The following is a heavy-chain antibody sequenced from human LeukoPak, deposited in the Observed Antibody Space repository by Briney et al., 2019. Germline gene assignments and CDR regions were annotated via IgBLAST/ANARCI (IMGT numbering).Heavy chain of an antibody. V-gene: IGHV3-23*01. CDR2: ISGSGGST. J-gene: IGHJ4*02. D-gene: IGHD2-2*01. CDR1: GFTFSSYA. Sequence: GGSLRLSCAASGFTFSSYAMSWVRQAPGKGLEWVSAISGSGGSTYYADSVKGRFTISRDNSKNTLYLQMNSLRAEDTAVYYCAKDALDCSSTSSYAPMDYWGQGTLVTVSS. CDR3: AKDALDCSSTSSYAPMDY.